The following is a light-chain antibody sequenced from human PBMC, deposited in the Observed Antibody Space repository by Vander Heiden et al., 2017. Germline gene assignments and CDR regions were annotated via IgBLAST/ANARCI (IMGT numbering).Light chain of an antibody. Sequence: EIVLTQSPDSQSVTPKEKVTIPCRASQSIGSSLHWYQQKPDQSPKLLIKYASQSFSGVPSRVSGSGSGTDVNLNINSLGAEDAATYYCHQSSSLPVTFGQGTKVEIK. CDR3: HQSSSLPVT. V-gene: IGKV6-21*01. CDR1: QSIGSS. J-gene: IGKJ1*01. CDR2: YAS.